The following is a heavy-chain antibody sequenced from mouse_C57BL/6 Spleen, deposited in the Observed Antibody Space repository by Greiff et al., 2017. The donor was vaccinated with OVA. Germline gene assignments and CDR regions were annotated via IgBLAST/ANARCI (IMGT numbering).Heavy chain of an antibody. V-gene: IGHV1-74*01. CDR1: GYTFTSYW. D-gene: IGHD1-1*01. CDR3: ATQGYYGSSPAY. CDR2: IHPSDSDT. J-gene: IGHJ3*01. Sequence: QVQLQQPGAELVKPGASVKVSCKASGYTFTSYWMHWVKQRPGQGLEWIGRIHPSDSDTNYNQKFKGKATLTVEKSSSTAYMQLSSLTSEDSAVYYCATQGYYGSSPAYWGQGTLVTVSA.